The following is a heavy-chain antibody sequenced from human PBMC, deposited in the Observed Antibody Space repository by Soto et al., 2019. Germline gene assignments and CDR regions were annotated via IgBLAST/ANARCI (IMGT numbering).Heavy chain of an antibody. CDR1: GFTVSSNY. V-gene: IGHV3-66*01. D-gene: IGHD2-15*01. Sequence: EVQLVESGGGLVQPGGSLRLACAASGFTVSSNYMSWVRQAPGKGLEWVAVIQRGGSTYYADTVKGRFTISRDNSKNTMYHQMNSLRAEDTAVYDCARDEVVCSGGSCYGGPIDVWGKGTTVTVSS. CDR2: IQRGGST. CDR3: ARDEVVCSGGSCYGGPIDV. J-gene: IGHJ6*03.